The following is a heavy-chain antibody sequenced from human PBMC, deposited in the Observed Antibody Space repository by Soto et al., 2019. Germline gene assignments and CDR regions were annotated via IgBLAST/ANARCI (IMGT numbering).Heavy chain of an antibody. CDR1: GGSISSGGYS. Sequence: PSETLSLTCAVSGGSISSGGYSWTWIRQPPGKGLEWIGYTYHSGTTYYSPSLKSRVTISVDRSKNQFSLKLSSVTAADTAMYYCAINADVWGQGTTVTVSS. V-gene: IGHV4-30-2*01. J-gene: IGHJ6*02. CDR2: TYHSGTT. CDR3: AINADV. D-gene: IGHD2-8*01.